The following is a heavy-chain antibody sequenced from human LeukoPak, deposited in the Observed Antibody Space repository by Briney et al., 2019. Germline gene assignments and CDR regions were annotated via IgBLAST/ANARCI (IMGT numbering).Heavy chain of an antibody. V-gene: IGHV1-2*02. D-gene: IGHD3-10*01. CDR2: INPNSGGT. J-gene: IGHJ6*03. CDR1: GYTFTGYY. Sequence: GASVKVSCKASGYTFTGYYMHWVRQAPGQWLEWMGWINPNSGGTNYAQKFQGRVTMTRDTSISTAYMELSRLRSDDTAVYYCATYGSGSYQTYYYYYYYMDVWGKGTTVTVSS. CDR3: ATYGSGSYQTYYYYYYYMDV.